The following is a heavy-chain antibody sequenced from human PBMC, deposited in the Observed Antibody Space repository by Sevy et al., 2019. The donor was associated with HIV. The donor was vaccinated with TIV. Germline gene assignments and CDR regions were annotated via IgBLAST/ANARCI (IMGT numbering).Heavy chain of an antibody. CDR1: GGSISSYY. CDR2: IYYIGST. D-gene: IGHD6-6*01. CDR3: ARGLPIAARPDWFDP. J-gene: IGHJ5*02. V-gene: IGHV4-59*13. Sequence: SETLSLTCTVSGGSISSYYWSWIRQPPGKGLEWIGYIYYIGSTNYNPSLKSRVTISVDTSKNQFSLKLSAVTAADTAVYYCARGLPIAARPDWFDPWGQGTLVTVSS.